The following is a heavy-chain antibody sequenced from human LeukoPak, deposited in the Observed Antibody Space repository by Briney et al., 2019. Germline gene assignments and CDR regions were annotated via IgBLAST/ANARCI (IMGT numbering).Heavy chain of an antibody. J-gene: IGHJ4*02. D-gene: IGHD4-17*01. CDR2: ITSSSDYI. CDR3: VRIRYGARDKDFDY. Sequence: GGSLRLSCAASGFTFSSYSMNWVRQAPGKGLEWVSYITSSSDYIYYADSVKGRFTISRDNAKNSLYLQMNSLKAEDTAVYYCVRIRYGARDKDFDYWGQGTLVTVSS. V-gene: IGHV3-21*01. CDR1: GFTFSSYS.